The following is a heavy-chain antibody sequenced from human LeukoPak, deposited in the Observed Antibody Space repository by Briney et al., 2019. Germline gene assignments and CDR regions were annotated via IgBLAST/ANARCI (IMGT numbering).Heavy chain of an antibody. CDR3: AKTTTGYSSGRFPGWPVDY. J-gene: IGHJ4*02. V-gene: IGHV3-23*01. CDR2: IFGSGGST. Sequence: GGSLRLSCAASGFTFSSYAMYWVRQAPGKGLEWVSGIFGSGGSTHYADSVKSRFTISRDNSENTVYLQMNSLRAEDTAVYYCAKTTTGYSSGRFPGWPVDYWGQGTLVTVSS. D-gene: IGHD6-19*01. CDR1: GFTFSSYA.